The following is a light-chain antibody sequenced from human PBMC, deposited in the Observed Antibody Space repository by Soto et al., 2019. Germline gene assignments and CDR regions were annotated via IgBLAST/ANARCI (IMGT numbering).Light chain of an antibody. CDR1: QSVSNNY. J-gene: IGKJ1*01. V-gene: IGKV3-20*01. CDR3: QQYGSSGT. CDR2: GAS. Sequence: EIVLTQSPGTLSPSPGERATLACRASQSVSNNYLAWYQQKPGQAPRLLIYGASNRATGIPDRFSGSWSGTDFTLTISRLEPEDFAVYYCQQYGSSGTFGQGTKVDIK.